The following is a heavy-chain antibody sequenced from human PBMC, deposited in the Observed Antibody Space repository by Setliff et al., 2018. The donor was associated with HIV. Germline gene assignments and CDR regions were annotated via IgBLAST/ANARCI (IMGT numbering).Heavy chain of an antibody. CDR1: GYTFTDYY. CDR2: VDPEDGET. Sequence: GASVKVSCKASGYTFTDYYMHWVQQAPGKGLEWMGRVDPEDGETIYAEKFQGRVTITADTSTDTAYMELSSLRLEDTGVYYCAKDGDFRNSDYDAFDFWGQGTMVTVSS. CDR3: AKDGDFRNSDYDAFDF. D-gene: IGHD7-27*01. V-gene: IGHV1-69-2*01. J-gene: IGHJ3*01.